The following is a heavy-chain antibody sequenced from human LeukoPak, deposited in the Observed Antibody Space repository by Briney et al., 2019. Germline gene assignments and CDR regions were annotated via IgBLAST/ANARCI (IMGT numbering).Heavy chain of an antibody. J-gene: IGHJ4*02. CDR3: ARGGDFWSGYLSRHFDY. D-gene: IGHD3-3*01. CDR1: GGSFSGYY. Sequence: SETLSLTCAAYGGSFSGYYWSWIRQPPGKGLEWIGEINHSGSTNYNPSLKSRVTISVDTSKNQFSLKLSSVTAADTAVYYCARGGDFWSGYLSRHFDYWGQGTLVTVSS. CDR2: INHSGST. V-gene: IGHV4-34*01.